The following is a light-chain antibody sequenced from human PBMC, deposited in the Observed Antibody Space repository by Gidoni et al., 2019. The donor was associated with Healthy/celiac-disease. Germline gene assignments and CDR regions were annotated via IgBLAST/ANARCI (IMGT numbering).Light chain of an antibody. J-gene: IGKJ3*01. CDR2: AAS. Sequence: DIQMTQSPSSLSASVGDRVTITCRASQSISSYLNWYQQKPGKAPKLLIYAASSLQSGVPSRFSGSGSGTDFTLTISSLQPEDFATYYCKQSYRTPFTFGPGTKVDIK. CDR3: KQSYRTPFT. CDR1: QSISSY. V-gene: IGKV1-39*01.